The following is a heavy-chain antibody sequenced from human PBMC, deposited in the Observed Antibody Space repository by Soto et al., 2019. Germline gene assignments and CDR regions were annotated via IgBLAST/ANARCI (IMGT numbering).Heavy chain of an antibody. D-gene: IGHD2-2*01. CDR3: ARVVGGYYYGMDV. CDR2: IYHSGST. Sequence: QVQLQESGPGLVKPSGTLSLTCAVSGGSISSSNWWSWVRQPPGKGLEWIGEIYHSGSTNYNPSRMSRVTISVDKSKNQFSLKLSSVTAADTAVYYCARVVGGYYYGMDVWGQGTTVTVSS. J-gene: IGHJ6*02. CDR1: GGSISSSNW. V-gene: IGHV4-4*02.